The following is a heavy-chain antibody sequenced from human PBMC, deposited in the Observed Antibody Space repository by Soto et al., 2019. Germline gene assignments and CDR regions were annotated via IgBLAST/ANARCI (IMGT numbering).Heavy chain of an antibody. J-gene: IGHJ4*02. V-gene: IGHV3-23*01. CDR2: ISGSGGST. CDR3: AKDQQYGSGSYLRTYYFDY. CDR1: GFTFSSYA. D-gene: IGHD3-10*01. Sequence: GGSLRLSCAASGFTFSSYAMSWVRQAPGKGLEWVSAISGSGGSTYYADSVKGRFTISRDNSKNTLYLQMNSLRAEDTAVYYCAKDQQYGSGSYLRTYYFDYWGQGTLVTVSS.